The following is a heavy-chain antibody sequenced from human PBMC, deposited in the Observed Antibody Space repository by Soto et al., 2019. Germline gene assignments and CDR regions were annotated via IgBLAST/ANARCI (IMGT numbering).Heavy chain of an antibody. V-gene: IGHV1-18*01. D-gene: IGHD3-9*01. J-gene: IGHJ4*02. CDR1: GSTFTASC. CDR2: VGTANANT. CDR3: ARELNTDPTAYYSCAY. Sequence: ASVEASCKISGSTFTASCLPLLLQAPGQRPEWLGWVGTANANTNYAEKFQGRVTMTSDRSTTTTYMELRSLRSDDTAVYYCARELNTDPTAYYSCAYGGQGTLVTVSS.